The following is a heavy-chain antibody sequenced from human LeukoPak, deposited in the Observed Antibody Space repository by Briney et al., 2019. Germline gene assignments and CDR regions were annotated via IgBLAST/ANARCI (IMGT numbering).Heavy chain of an antibody. V-gene: IGHV4-39*07. CDR3: ARGYGDYGALWFDP. D-gene: IGHD4-17*01. J-gene: IGHJ5*02. CDR2: IYYSGST. Sequence: SETLSLTCTVSGGSISSSSYYWGWIRQPPGKGLEWIGSIYYSGSTYYNPSLKSRVTISVDTSKNQFSLKLSSVTAADTAVYYCARGYGDYGALWFDPWGQGTLVTVSS. CDR1: GGSISSSSYY.